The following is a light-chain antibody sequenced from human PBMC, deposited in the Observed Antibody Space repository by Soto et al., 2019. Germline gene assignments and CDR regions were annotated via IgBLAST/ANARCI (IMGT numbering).Light chain of an antibody. CDR1: QSISVH. J-gene: IGKJ2*01. CDR3: QKSYITPYT. V-gene: IGKV1-39*01. Sequence: DIQMTQSPSSLSASVGDTLTITCRASQSISVHLNWYQQKPGKVPKLLIYAASNLQSGVPLRFSGSGSETDFALTISSLQPEDFATYYCQKSYITPYTFGQGTQLAIK. CDR2: AAS.